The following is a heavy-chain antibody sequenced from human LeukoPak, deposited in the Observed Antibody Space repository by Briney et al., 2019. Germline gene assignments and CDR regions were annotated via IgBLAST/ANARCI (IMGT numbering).Heavy chain of an antibody. CDR2: IYYSGST. CDR1: GGSISSSSYY. D-gene: IGHD3-3*01. CDR3: ARESIGSGYWGGFDY. J-gene: IGHJ4*02. Sequence: YPSETLSLTCTVSGGSISSSSYYWSWIRQPPGKGLEWIGYIYYSGSTNYNPSLKSRVTISVDTSKNQFSLKLSSVTAADTAVYYCARESIGSGYWGGFDYWGQGTLVTVSS. V-gene: IGHV4-61*01.